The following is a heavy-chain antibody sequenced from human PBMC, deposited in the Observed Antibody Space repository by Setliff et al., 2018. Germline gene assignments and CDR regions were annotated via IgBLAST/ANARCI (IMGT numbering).Heavy chain of an antibody. D-gene: IGHD3-22*01. J-gene: IGHJ3*02. CDR1: GFTFSNYE. CDR3: ARVASIMILVDIFFPNDAFDI. Sequence: GGSLRLSCVASGFTFSNYEFNWVRQAPGKGLEWISYISNGGGAVKYADSVKGRFTISRDNAKSSLYLQMNSLRAEDTAVYYCARVASIMILVDIFFPNDAFDIWGQGTMVTVSS. V-gene: IGHV3-48*03. CDR2: ISNGGGAV.